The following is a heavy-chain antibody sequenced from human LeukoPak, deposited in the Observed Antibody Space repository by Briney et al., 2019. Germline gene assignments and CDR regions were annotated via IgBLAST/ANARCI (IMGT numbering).Heavy chain of an antibody. V-gene: IGHV3-21*01. J-gene: IGHJ6*02. Sequence: GGSLRLSCAASGFTFSSYSMNWVRQAPGKGLEWVSSISSSSTYIYYADSVKGRFTISRDNAKNSLSLQMNSLRAEDTAVYYCAREALNMSYGMDVWGQGTTVTVSS. CDR2: ISSSSTYI. CDR3: AREALNMSYGMDV. CDR1: GFTFSSYS. D-gene: IGHD1/OR15-1a*01.